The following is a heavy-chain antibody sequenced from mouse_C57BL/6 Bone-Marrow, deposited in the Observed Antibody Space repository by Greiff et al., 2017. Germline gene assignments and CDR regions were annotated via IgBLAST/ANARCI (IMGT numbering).Heavy chain of an antibody. V-gene: IGHV1-62-2*01. CDR1: GYTFTEYT. J-gene: IGHJ3*01. D-gene: IGHD2-3*01. CDR3: ARHGYDSYYPPWFAY. Sequence: VQLQQSGAELVKPGASVKLSCKASGYTFTEYTIHWVQQRPGQGLEWIGWFYPGSGSTKYNEKFKDKATLTADKSSRTVYMVLSRLTSEDSEVYFCARHGYDSYYPPWFAYWGQGTLVTVSA. CDR2: FYPGSGST.